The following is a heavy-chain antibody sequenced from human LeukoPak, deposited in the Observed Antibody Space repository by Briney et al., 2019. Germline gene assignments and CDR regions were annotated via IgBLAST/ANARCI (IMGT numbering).Heavy chain of an antibody. Sequence: GGSLRLSCAASGFTFSIYSMSWVRQAPGKGLEWVSSITSSSIYIYYADSVKGRFTISRDNAKNSLYLQMNSLRSEDTALYYCAKEHYYYDSTGPYDSWGQGTLVTVSS. CDR2: ITSSSIYI. D-gene: IGHD3-22*01. V-gene: IGHV3-21*04. CDR3: AKEHYYYDSTGPYDS. J-gene: IGHJ4*02. CDR1: GFTFSIYS.